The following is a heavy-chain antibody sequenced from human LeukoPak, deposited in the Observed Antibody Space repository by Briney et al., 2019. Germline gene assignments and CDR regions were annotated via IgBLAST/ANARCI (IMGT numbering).Heavy chain of an antibody. Sequence: GGSLRLSCAASGFTFSSYSMNWVRQAPGKGLEWVSYTSSSSSIIYYADSVKGRFTISRDNAKDSLYLQMNSLRAEDTAVYYCARHSGGYASDIWGQGTMVTVSS. J-gene: IGHJ3*02. V-gene: IGHV3-48*01. CDR3: ARHSGGYASDI. CDR1: GFTFSSYS. D-gene: IGHD1-26*01. CDR2: TSSSSSII.